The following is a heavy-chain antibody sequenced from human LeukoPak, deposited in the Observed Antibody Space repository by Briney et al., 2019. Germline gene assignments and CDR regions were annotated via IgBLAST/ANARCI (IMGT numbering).Heavy chain of an antibody. D-gene: IGHD3-10*01. V-gene: IGHV3-64*01. Sequence: GGSLRLSCAASGFTFSSYAMHWVRQAPGKGLEYVSAISSNGGSTYYANSVKGRFTISRDNSKNTLYLQMGSLRAEDMAVYYCASLHYGSGSKLFDIWGQGTMVTVSS. J-gene: IGHJ3*02. CDR2: ISSNGGST. CDR1: GFTFSSYA. CDR3: ASLHYGSGSKLFDI.